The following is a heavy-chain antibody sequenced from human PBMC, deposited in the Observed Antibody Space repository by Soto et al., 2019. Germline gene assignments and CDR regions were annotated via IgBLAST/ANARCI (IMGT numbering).Heavy chain of an antibody. CDR3: AKDGSGYYYIWYFDL. CDR2: ISYDGSNK. V-gene: IGHV3-30*18. D-gene: IGHD3-22*01. CDR1: GFTFSSYG. Sequence: QVQLVESGGGVVQPGRSLRLSCAASGFTFSSYGMHWVRQAPGKGPEWVAVISYDGSNKYYADSVKGRFTISRDNSKSTLYLQMNSLRAEDTAVYYCAKDGSGYYYIWYFDLWGRGTLVTVSS. J-gene: IGHJ2*01.